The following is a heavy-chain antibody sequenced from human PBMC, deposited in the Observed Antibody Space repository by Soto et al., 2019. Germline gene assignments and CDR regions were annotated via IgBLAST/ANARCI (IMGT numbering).Heavy chain of an antibody. V-gene: IGHV1-69*06. CDR1: ADSFSSHS. D-gene: IGHD4-17*01. J-gene: IGHJ5*02. Sequence: QVQLVQSGAEVQTPGSSVKVSCKTSADSFSSHSLSWLRQAPGQRLEWMGGITPVLGTVDYAQKFEDRLAITADKSTSPVYMELSSLRSEDTAIYFCARSLEGTTVTNWFDPWGQGAPVTVSS. CDR3: ARSLEGTTVTNWFDP. CDR2: ITPVLGTV.